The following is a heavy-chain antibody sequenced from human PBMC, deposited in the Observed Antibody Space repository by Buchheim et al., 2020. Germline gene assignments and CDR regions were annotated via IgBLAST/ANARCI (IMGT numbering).Heavy chain of an antibody. D-gene: IGHD3-22*01. J-gene: IGHJ6*02. CDR3: ARDKVSGYYDSSGYDPYYYYGMDV. Sequence: EVQLAESGGDLVQPGGSLRLSCAASGFTFSSYEMNWVRQAPGKGLEWVSYISSSGGTIYYADSVKGRFTISRDNAKNSLYLQRNSLRAEDTAVYYCARDKVSGYYDSSGYDPYYYYGMDVGGQGTT. CDR1: GFTFSSYE. V-gene: IGHV3-48*03. CDR2: ISSSGGTI.